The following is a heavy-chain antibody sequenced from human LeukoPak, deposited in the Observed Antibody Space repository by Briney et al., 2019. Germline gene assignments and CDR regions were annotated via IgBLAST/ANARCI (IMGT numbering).Heavy chain of an antibody. CDR3: AKDSLSGYSSGLLDY. D-gene: IGHD6-19*01. CDR2: ISGSGGST. J-gene: IGHJ4*02. Sequence: GGSLRLSCAASGFTFSSYAMSWVRQAPGKGLEWVSAISGSGGSTYYADSVKGRFTISRDNSKNTLYLQMSSLRAEDTAVYYCAKDSLSGYSSGLLDYWGQGTLVTVSS. CDR1: GFTFSSYA. V-gene: IGHV3-23*01.